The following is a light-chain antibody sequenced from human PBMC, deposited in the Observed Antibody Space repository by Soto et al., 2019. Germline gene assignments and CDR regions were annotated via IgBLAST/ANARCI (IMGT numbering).Light chain of an antibody. CDR2: GST. CDR1: SSNIGAGYD. J-gene: IGLJ1*01. Sequence: QSVLSQPPSVSGAPGKRVTISCTGSSSNIGAGYDAHWFQQVPGTAPKLLIYGSTNRPSGVPDRFSGSKSGTSASQAITGLQAEDEADYYCQSYDSSLGGNYVFGTGTKVTAL. V-gene: IGLV1-40*01. CDR3: QSYDSSLGGNYV.